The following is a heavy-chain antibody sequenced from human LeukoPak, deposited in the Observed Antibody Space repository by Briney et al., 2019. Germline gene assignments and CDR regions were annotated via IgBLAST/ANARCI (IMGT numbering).Heavy chain of an antibody. CDR3: ARNVPVTTLGY. V-gene: IGHV3-66*01. J-gene: IGHJ4*02. CDR2: IYSGGST. D-gene: IGHD4-17*01. CDR1: GVTVSNNY. Sequence: PGGSLRLSCAASGVTVSNNYMSWVRQAPGKALEWVSVIYSGGSTYYADSVKGRFTISRDKSKNTVYLQMNSLRAEDTAVYYCARNVPVTTLGYWGQGTQVTVSS.